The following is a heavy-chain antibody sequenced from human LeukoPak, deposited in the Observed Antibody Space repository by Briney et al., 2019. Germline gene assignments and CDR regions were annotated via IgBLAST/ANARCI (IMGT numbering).Heavy chain of an antibody. CDR2: INPHSGGT. V-gene: IGHV1-2*02. Sequence: ASVKVSCKASGYTFTDYYMHWVRQAPGPGLEWMGWINPHSGGTNFAQNFQDRVTMTRDTSISTAYMELSRLRSDDTAVYYCAREMTTELLGCFDPWGQGTLVTVSS. CDR3: AREMTTELLGCFDP. CDR1: GYTFTDYY. J-gene: IGHJ5*02. D-gene: IGHD4-17*01.